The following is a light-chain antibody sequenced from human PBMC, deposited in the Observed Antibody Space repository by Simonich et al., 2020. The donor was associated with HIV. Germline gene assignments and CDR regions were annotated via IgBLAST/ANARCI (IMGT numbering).Light chain of an antibody. CDR2: KDS. CDR3: QSADSSGTYPRV. CDR1: ALPKQY. Sequence: SYELTQPPSVSVSPGQTARLTCSGDALPKQYAYWYQQKPGQAPVLVIYKDSERPSGIAERFAGSSSGTTVTLTISGVQAEDEADYYCQSADSSGTYPRVFGGGTKLTVL. V-gene: IGLV3-25*03. J-gene: IGLJ2*01.